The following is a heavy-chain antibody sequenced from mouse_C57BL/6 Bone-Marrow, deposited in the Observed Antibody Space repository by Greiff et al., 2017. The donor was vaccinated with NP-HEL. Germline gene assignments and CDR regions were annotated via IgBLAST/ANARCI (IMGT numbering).Heavy chain of an antibody. CDR3: ATLLTTVVPYFDY. D-gene: IGHD1-1*01. CDR1: GYTFTSYW. Sequence: QVQLQQPGAELVRPGSSVKLSCKASGYTFTSYWMHWVKQRPIQGLEWIGNIDPSDSETHYNQKFKDKATLTVDKSSSTAYMQLSSLTSEDSAVYYCATLLTTVVPYFDYWGQGTTLTVSS. V-gene: IGHV1-52*01. CDR2: IDPSDSET. J-gene: IGHJ2*01.